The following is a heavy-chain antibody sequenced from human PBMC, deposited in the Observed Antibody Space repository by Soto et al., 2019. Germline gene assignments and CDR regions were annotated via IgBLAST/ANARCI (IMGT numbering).Heavy chain of an antibody. CDR2: FDPEDGET. V-gene: IGHV1-24*01. CDR1: GYTLTELS. D-gene: IGHD2-2*01. J-gene: IGHJ4*02. Sequence: ASVKVSCKVSGYTLTELSMHWVRQAPGKGLEWMGGFDPEDGETIYAQKFQGRVTMTEDTSTDTAYMELSSLRSEDTAVYYCATVRYCSSTSCYVYFDYWGQGTLVTSPQ. CDR3: ATVRYCSSTSCYVYFDY.